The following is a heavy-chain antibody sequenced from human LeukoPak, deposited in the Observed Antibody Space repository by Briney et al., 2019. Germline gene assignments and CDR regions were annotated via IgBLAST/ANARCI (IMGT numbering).Heavy chain of an antibody. J-gene: IGHJ4*02. CDR2: IIHSGTI. V-gene: IGHV4-34*01. CDR3: ARGGARGIAAAGSLDY. CDR1: GASFSGYY. Sequence: PSETLSLTCAVYGASFSGYYWTWIRQPPGKGLEWIGEIIHSGTINYNPSLKSRVSISVDTSKKQFSLKLNSVTAADTAVYYCARGGARGIAAAGSLDYWGQGTLVTVSS. D-gene: IGHD6-13*01.